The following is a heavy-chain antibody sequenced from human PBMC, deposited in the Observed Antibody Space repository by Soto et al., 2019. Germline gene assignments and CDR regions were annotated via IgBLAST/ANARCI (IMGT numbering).Heavy chain of an antibody. CDR1: GGTFSSYA. D-gene: IGHD3-3*01. Sequence: SVKVSCKASGGTFSSYAISWVRQAPGQGLEWMGGINPIFGTANYAQKFQGRVTMTRNDSISTAYMELSSLRSEDTAVYYCAAVYYDFWSETNNWFDPWGQGTLVTVSS. J-gene: IGHJ5*02. CDR2: INPIFGTA. CDR3: AAVYYDFWSETNNWFDP. V-gene: IGHV1-69*05.